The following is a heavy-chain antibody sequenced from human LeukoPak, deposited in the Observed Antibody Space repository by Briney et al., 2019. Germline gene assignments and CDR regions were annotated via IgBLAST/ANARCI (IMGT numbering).Heavy chain of an antibody. CDR3: AKDLDGKLLWFGELLENYYYYYGMDV. CDR1: GFTFSSYA. Sequence: GGSLRLSCAASGFTFSSYAMSWVRQAPGKGLEWVSAISGSGGSTYYADSVKGRFTISRDNSKNTLYLQMNSLRAEDTAVYYCAKDLDGKLLWFGELLENYYYYYGMDVWGQGTTVTVSS. D-gene: IGHD3-10*01. V-gene: IGHV3-23*01. J-gene: IGHJ6*02. CDR2: ISGSGGST.